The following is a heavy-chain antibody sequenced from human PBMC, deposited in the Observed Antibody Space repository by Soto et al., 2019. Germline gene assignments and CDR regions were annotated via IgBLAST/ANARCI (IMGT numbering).Heavy chain of an antibody. D-gene: IGHD2-15*01. Sequence: EVQLVDSGGDLVQPGGSLRLSCVASGFTFSDFDMYWVRQVTGKGLEWVAGIGTLFDTYYSDSVRGRFSIFRDNAKNSVTLRMNSLQPGDTAVYFCAGGRSKDFHSTPPPTFDPWGQGTLVTVSS. CDR2: IGTLFDT. V-gene: IGHV3-13*01. CDR3: AGGRSKDFHSTPPPTFDP. J-gene: IGHJ5*02. CDR1: GFTFSDFD.